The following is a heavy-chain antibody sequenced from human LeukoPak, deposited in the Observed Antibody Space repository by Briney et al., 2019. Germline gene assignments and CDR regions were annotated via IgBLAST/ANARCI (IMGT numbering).Heavy chain of an antibody. J-gene: IGHJ6*03. CDR1: GGSISSGSYY. V-gene: IGHV4-61*02. D-gene: IGHD2-2*01. CDR2: IYTSGST. Sequence: SETLSLTCTVSGGSISSGSYYWSWIRQPAGKGLEWIGRIYTSGSTNYNPSLKSRVTISVDTSKNQFSLKLSSVTAADTAVYYCARDREGCSSTSCYRRYAYYYYMDVWGKGTTVTISS. CDR3: ARDREGCSSTSCYRRYAYYYYMDV.